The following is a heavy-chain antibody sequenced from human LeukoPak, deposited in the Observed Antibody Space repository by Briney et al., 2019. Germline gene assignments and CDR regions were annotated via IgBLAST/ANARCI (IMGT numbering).Heavy chain of an antibody. D-gene: IGHD3-3*01. CDR2: ISAYNGNT. CDR1: GYTFTSYG. J-gene: IGHJ6*02. Sequence: AAVTVSFKASGYTFTSYGISWVRQAPGQGLEWMGWISAYNGNTNYAQKLQGRVTMTTDTSTSTAYMELRSLRSDDMAVYYCARALLSSGYFYYYYGMDVWGQGTTVTVSS. CDR3: ARALLSSGYFYYYYGMDV. V-gene: IGHV1-18*03.